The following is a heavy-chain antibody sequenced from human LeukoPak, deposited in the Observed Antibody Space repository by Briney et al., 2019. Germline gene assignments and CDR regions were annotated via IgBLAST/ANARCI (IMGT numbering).Heavy chain of an antibody. J-gene: IGHJ5*02. CDR3: AREIVVVVAATNWFDP. CDR2: IYTSGST. CDR1: GGSISSYY. Sequence: SETLSLTCTVSGGSISSYYWSWIRQPAGKGLEWIGRIYTSGSTNYNPSLKSRVTMSVDTSKNQFSLELSSVTAADTAVYYCAREIVVVVAATNWFDPWGQGTLVTVSS. D-gene: IGHD2-15*01. V-gene: IGHV4-4*07.